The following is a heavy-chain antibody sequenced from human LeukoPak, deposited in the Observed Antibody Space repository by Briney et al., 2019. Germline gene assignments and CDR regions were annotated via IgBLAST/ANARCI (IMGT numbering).Heavy chain of an antibody. CDR3: ARVGCTSTSCLAN. J-gene: IGHJ4*02. CDR1: GLTFSSYW. Sequence: LRLSCXVSGLTFSSYWMTWVRQAPGKGLEVVANIKQDGSEKYYVDSVKGRFTISRDNAKNSLYLQMSSVRAEDTAVYYCARVGCTSTSCLANWGQGTLVTVSS. V-gene: IGHV3-7*01. D-gene: IGHD2-2*01. CDR2: IKQDGSEK.